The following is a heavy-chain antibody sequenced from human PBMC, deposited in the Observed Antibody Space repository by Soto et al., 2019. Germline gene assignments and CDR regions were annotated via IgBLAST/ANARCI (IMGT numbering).Heavy chain of an antibody. D-gene: IGHD3-10*01. J-gene: IGHJ6*04. CDR2: TKSDGSGT. Sequence: EVQLVESGGGLLQPGGSLTLSCTASGFTFSNYWMHWVRQAPGKGLVWVSRTKSDGSGTSYTDSVKGRFTISRDNAYNTLYVQMSNLRAEDTAVYYCARGGCDCGPGRMDVWGKGTTVIVSS. CDR1: GFTFSNYW. V-gene: IGHV3-74*01. CDR3: ARGGCDCGPGRMDV.